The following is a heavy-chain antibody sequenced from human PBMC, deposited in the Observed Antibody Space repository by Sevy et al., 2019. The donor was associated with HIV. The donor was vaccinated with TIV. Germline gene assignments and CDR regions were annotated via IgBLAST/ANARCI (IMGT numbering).Heavy chain of an antibody. V-gene: IGHV3-49*04. Sequence: GGSLRLSCTASGFTFGDYTVSWVRQAPGNGLEWVGFIRSKSYGGTIEYAASVKGRFTISKDTSKSIAYLQMNSLKTADTALYFCTRVEGATDWGMDVWGQGTTVTVSS. J-gene: IGHJ6*02. CDR3: TRVEGATDWGMDV. CDR2: IRSKSYGGTI. CDR1: GFTFGDYT. D-gene: IGHD1-26*01.